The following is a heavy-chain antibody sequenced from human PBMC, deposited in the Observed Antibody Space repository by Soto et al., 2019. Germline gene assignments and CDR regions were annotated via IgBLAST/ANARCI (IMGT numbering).Heavy chain of an antibody. CDR1: GFTFSGYG. CDR2: IWYDGSNK. CDR3: ARDPVVVPAAMIGSVYGMDV. Sequence: GGSLRLSCAASGFTFSGYGMHWVRQAPGKGLEWVAVIWYDGSNKYYADSVKGRFTISRDNSKNTLYLQMNSLRAEDTAVYYCARDPVVVPAAMIGSVYGMDVWGQGTTVTVSS. J-gene: IGHJ6*02. V-gene: IGHV3-33*01. D-gene: IGHD2-2*01.